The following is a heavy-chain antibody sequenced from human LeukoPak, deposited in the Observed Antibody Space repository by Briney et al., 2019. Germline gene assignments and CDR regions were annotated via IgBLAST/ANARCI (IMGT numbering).Heavy chain of an antibody. CDR3: ARTLVGATNGYIDV. J-gene: IGHJ6*03. CDR1: GGTFSSYA. D-gene: IGHD1-26*01. Sequence: ASVKVSCKASGGTFSSYAISWVRQVPGQGLEWMGGIIPIFGTANYAQKFQGRVTITTDESTSTAYMELSSLRSEDTAVYYCARTLVGATNGYIDVWGKGTTVTVSS. CDR2: IIPIFGTA. V-gene: IGHV1-69*05.